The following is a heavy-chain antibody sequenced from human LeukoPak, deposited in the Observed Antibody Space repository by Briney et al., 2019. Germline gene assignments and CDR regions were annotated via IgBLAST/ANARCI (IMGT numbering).Heavy chain of an antibody. CDR1: GFTVSSNY. J-gene: IGHJ4*02. D-gene: IGHD3-10*01. CDR3: ARGAYGSGSSIGY. V-gene: IGHV3-11*04. Sequence: GGSLRLSCAASGFTVSSNYMRWVRQAPGKGLEWVSYISSSGSTIYYADSVKGRFTISRDNAKNSLYLQMNSLRAEDTAVYYCARGAYGSGSSIGYWGQGTLVTVSS. CDR2: ISSSGSTI.